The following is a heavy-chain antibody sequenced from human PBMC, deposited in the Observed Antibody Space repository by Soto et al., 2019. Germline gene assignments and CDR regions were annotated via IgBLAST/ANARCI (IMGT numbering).Heavy chain of an antibody. CDR2: ISYDGSNK. CDR3: AKNYFDF. Sequence: GGSLRLSCAASGFTFSSYGMHWVRQAPGKGLEWVAVISYDGSNKYYADSVKGRFTISRDNSKNTLYLQMNSLRAEDTAVYYCAKNYFDFWGQGTLVTVSS. J-gene: IGHJ4*02. CDR1: GFTFSSYG. V-gene: IGHV3-30*18.